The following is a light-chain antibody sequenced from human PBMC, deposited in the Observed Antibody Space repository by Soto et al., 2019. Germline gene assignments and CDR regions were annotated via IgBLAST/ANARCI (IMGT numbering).Light chain of an antibody. V-gene: IGKV3-11*01. Sequence: EIVLTQSPATLSLSPGERATLSCRAIQSLSGRYLAWYQQKPGQAPRLLIYDASKRATGIPARFSGSGSGTDFTLTISSLEPEDFAVYYCQQRTNWPPITFGQGTRLEI. CDR1: QSLSGRY. CDR2: DAS. J-gene: IGKJ5*01. CDR3: QQRTNWPPIT.